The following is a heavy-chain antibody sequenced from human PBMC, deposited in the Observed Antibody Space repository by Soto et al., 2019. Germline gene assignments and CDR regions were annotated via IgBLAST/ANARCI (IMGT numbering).Heavy chain of an antibody. J-gene: IGHJ5*01. CDR2: ISSSSSTI. Sequence: EVQLVESGGGLVQPGGSLRLSCAASGFTFSSYSMNWVGQAPGKGLEWVSYISSSSSTIYYADSVKGRCTISRDNAKNSIYVQMNSLRDEEAAVYYCAREGGSLDWFDSWGQGTLVTVSS. CDR1: GFTFSSYS. CDR3: AREGGSLDWFDS. V-gene: IGHV3-48*02. D-gene: IGHD1-26*01.